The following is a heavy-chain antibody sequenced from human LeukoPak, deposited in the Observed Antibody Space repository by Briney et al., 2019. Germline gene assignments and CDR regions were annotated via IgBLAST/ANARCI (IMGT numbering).Heavy chain of an antibody. J-gene: IGHJ4*02. CDR2: IYYSGST. Sequence: PSETLSLTCTISGGSVSSGSYYWGWIRQPPGKGLERIGYIYYSGSTNYNPSLNSRVTISVDTSKNQFSLKLSSVTAADTAVYYCARGISSGWSRAVGYGGQGTLVTVSS. CDR1: GGSVSSGSYY. D-gene: IGHD6-19*01. CDR3: ARGISSGWSRAVGY. V-gene: IGHV4-61*01.